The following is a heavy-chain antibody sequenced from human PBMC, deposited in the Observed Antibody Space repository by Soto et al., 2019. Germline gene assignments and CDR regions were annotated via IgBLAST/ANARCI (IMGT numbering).Heavy chain of an antibody. D-gene: IGHD1-26*01. CDR1: GFTFSNAW. J-gene: IGHJ6*02. Sequence: PGGSLRLSCAASGFTFSNAWMSWVRQAPGKGLEWVGRIKSKTDGGTTDYAAPVKGRFTISRGDSKNTLYLQMNSLKTEDTAVYXCTTGAWELPYYYGMDVWGQGTTVTVSS. CDR3: TTGAWELPYYYGMDV. CDR2: IKSKTDGGTT. V-gene: IGHV3-15*01.